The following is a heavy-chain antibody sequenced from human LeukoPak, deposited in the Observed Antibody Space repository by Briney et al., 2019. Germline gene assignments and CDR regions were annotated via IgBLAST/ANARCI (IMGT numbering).Heavy chain of an antibody. Sequence: GESLKISCKGSGYSFTSYWIGWVRQIPGKGLEWMGIIYPGDSDTRHSPSFQGQVTISADKSISTAYLQWSSLKASDTAMYYCARRSEGSSSWYRYNWFDPWGQGTLVTVSS. D-gene: IGHD6-13*01. CDR1: GYSFTSYW. V-gene: IGHV5-51*01. J-gene: IGHJ5*02. CDR3: ARRSEGSSSWYRYNWFDP. CDR2: IYPGDSDT.